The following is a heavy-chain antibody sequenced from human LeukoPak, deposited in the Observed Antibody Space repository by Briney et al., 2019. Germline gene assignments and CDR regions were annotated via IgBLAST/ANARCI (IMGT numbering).Heavy chain of an antibody. V-gene: IGHV4-59*01. J-gene: IGHJ4*02. CDR1: GDSFSYFY. CDR2: IYNSGST. Sequence: SSETLSLTCTVSGDSFSYFYWSWIRQPPGKVLEWVGYIYNSGSTNYNPSLKSRVTISLDTSKNQFSLKLSSVTAADAAVYYCARGVVAAAGRTFDFWGQGTLVTVSS. D-gene: IGHD6-13*01. CDR3: ARGVVAAAGRTFDF.